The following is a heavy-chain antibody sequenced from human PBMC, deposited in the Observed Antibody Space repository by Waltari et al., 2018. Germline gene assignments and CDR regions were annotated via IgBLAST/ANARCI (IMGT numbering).Heavy chain of an antibody. D-gene: IGHD4-17*01. CDR2: IYYSGST. J-gene: IGHJ4*02. V-gene: IGHV4-59*11. CDR1: GGSISSPY. Sequence: QVQLQESGPGLVKPSETLSLTCTVSGGSISSPYWSWIPQPPGKGLEWIGYIYYSGSTNYNPSLKSRVTISVDTSKNQFSLKLSSVTAADTAVYYCARVKANYGDYVAFLFDYWGQGTLVTVSS. CDR3: ARVKANYGDYVAFLFDY.